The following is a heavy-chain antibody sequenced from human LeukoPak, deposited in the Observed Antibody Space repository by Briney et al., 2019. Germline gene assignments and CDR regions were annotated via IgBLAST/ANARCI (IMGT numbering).Heavy chain of an antibody. CDR1: GFTFSSYA. CDR3: AKVRGSYRYLDY. CDR2: ISGSGGST. J-gene: IGHJ4*02. D-gene: IGHD3-16*02. Sequence: GGSLRLSCAASGFTFSSYAMSWVRQAPGKGLEWVSAISGSGGSTYYADSVKGLFTISRDNSKNTLYLQMNSLRAEDTAVYYCAKVRGSYRYLDYWGQGTLVTVSS. V-gene: IGHV3-23*01.